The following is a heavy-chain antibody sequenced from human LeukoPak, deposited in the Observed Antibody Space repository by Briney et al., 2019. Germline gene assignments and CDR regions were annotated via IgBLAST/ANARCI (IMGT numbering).Heavy chain of an antibody. V-gene: IGHV4-59*08. J-gene: IGHJ6*02. D-gene: IGHD3-3*01. Sequence: SETLSLTCTVSGGSTSSYYWSWIRQPPGKGLEWIGYIYYSGSTNYNPSLKSRVTISVDTSKNQFSLKLSSVTAADTAVYYCARHEGYYDFWSGMDVWGQGTTVTVSS. CDR3: ARHEGYYDFWSGMDV. CDR1: GGSTSSYY. CDR2: IYYSGST.